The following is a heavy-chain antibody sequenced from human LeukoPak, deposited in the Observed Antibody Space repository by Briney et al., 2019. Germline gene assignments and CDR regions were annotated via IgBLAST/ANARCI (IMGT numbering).Heavy chain of an antibody. J-gene: IGHJ4*02. CDR3: ARDVGGYCSSTSCYRFDY. CDR1: GGTFSSYA. Sequence: GASVTVSCKASGGTFSSYAISWVRQAPGQGLEWMGRIIPILGIANYAQKFQGRVTITADKSTSTAYMELSSLRSEDTAVYYCARDVGGYCSSTSCYRFDYWGQGTLVTVSS. V-gene: IGHV1-69*04. CDR2: IIPILGIA. D-gene: IGHD2-2*01.